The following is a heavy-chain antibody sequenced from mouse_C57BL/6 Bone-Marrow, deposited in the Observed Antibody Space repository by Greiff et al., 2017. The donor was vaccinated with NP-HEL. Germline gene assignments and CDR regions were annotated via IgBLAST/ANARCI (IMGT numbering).Heavy chain of an antibody. V-gene: IGHV4-1*01. J-gene: IGHJ2*01. CDR3: ASLPHFDY. CDR2: INPDSSTI. CDR1: GVDFSRYW. Sequence: EAGGVDFSRYWMSWVRRAPGKGLEWIGEINPDSSTINYAPSLKDKFIISRDNAKNTLYLQMSKVRSEDTALYYCASLPHFDYWGQGTTLTVSS.